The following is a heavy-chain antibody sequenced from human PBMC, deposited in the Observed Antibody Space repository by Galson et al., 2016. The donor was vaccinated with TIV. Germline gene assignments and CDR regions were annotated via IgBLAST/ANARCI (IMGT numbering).Heavy chain of an antibody. V-gene: IGHV4-59*12. J-gene: IGHJ4*02. CDR1: GGSLSDYY. CDR2: VSDSGRT. CDR3: ARSGFNSDWYFFTDS. Sequence: SETLSLTCSVSGGSLSDYYWNWIRQPPGKGLEWIGYVSDSGRTHYNPSLQSRITLSLDTSKIQFPLRLTSMTPADTAVYYCARSGFNSDWYFFTDSWGQGTLVTVSS. D-gene: IGHD2-21*02.